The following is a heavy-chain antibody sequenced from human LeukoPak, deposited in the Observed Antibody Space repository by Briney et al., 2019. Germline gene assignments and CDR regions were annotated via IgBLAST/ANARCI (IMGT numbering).Heavy chain of an antibody. J-gene: IGHJ4*02. CDR3: ARGGYYGSGSFPDY. CDR2: ISAYNGDT. CDR1: GYSFASFG. V-gene: IGHV1-18*01. D-gene: IGHD3-10*01. Sequence: ASVKVSCKASGYSFASFGINWVRQAPGQGLEWMGWISAYNGDTNYAQNLQGRVTMTTDTSTSTAYMDLRSLTSDDTAVYYCARGGYYGSGSFPDYWGQGTLVTVPS.